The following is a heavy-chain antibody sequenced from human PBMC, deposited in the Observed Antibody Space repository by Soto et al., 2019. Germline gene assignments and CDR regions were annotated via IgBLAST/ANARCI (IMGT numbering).Heavy chain of an antibody. CDR2: IVVGSGNT. V-gene: IGHV1-58*01. CDR1: VFTFTSSA. J-gene: IGHJ6*02. Sequence: GASVKVSCKASVFTFTSSAVQWVRQARGQRLEWIGWIVVGSGNTNYAQKFQERVTITRDMSTSTAYMELSSLRSEDTAVYYCAAVGYYDFWSGQYGMDVWGQGTTVTVSS. CDR3: AAVGYYDFWSGQYGMDV. D-gene: IGHD3-3*01.